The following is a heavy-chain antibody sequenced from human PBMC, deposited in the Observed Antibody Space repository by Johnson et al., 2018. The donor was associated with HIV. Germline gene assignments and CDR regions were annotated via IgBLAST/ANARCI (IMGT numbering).Heavy chain of an antibody. V-gene: IGHV3-30*03. J-gene: IGHJ3*02. Sequence: QVQLVESGGGVVQPGRSLRLSCAASGFTFSSYGMHWVRQAPGKGLEWVAVISYDGSNKYYVDSVKGRFTISRDNSKNTLDLQMNSLRAEDSAVYYCAASWYGVSRPNAFDIWGQGTMVTVSS. CDR1: GFTFSSYG. CDR2: ISYDGSNK. CDR3: AASWYGVSRPNAFDI. D-gene: IGHD2-2*01.